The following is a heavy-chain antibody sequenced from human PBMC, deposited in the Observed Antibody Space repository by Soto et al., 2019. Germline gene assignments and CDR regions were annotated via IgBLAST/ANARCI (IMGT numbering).Heavy chain of an antibody. V-gene: IGHV3-53*01. CDR2: IYDNGTT. CDR1: GLTVSNAY. CDR3: VRPLPSGRNYGLDV. D-gene: IGHD3-10*01. J-gene: IGHJ6*02. Sequence: GSLRLSCAASGLTVSNAYMAWVRQAPGMGLEWVSVIYDNGTTYYADSVKGRFTISRDTSTNTLSLQMDSLRAEDTAVYYCVRPLPSGRNYGLDVWGQGTTVTVSS.